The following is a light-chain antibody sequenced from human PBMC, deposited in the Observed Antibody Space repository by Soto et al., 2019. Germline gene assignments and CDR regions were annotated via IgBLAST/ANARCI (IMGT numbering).Light chain of an antibody. CDR2: DAS. CDR1: HYVXMW. J-gene: IGKJ1*01. V-gene: IGKV1-5*01. CDR3: QQYKSVPWT. Sequence: DIRVTQWASTLSASVGDRVSFTCRASHYVXMWFAWYQQRPGKAPSVLXTDASKLERGGPPRLNGSRSETEFTLTIRNLQPYDFATYYCQQYKSVPWTFGLGTKVDIK.